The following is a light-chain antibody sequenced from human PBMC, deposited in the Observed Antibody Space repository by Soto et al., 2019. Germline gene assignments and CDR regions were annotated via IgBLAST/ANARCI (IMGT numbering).Light chain of an antibody. J-gene: IGLJ1*01. CDR2: EVS. CDR1: SSDVGRYNS. V-gene: IGLV2-8*01. Sequence: QSALTQPPSASGSPGQSVTVSCTGTSSDVGRYNSVFWFQQHPGKVPKLIIYEVSKRPSGVPDRFSGSKSGNTASLTVSGLQAEDEADYYCSSYAGGNNYVFGSGTKLTVL. CDR3: SSYAGGNNYV.